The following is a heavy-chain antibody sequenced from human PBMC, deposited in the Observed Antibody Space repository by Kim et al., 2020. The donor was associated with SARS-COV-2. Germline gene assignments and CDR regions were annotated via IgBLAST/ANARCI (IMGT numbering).Heavy chain of an antibody. V-gene: IGHV3-21*01. Sequence: YADSGKGRSTISRDNAKNSLYLQMNSLRAEDTAVYYCARDWNYYYYGMDVWGQGTTVTVSS. CDR3: ARDWNYYYYGMDV. J-gene: IGHJ6*02. D-gene: IGHD1-1*01.